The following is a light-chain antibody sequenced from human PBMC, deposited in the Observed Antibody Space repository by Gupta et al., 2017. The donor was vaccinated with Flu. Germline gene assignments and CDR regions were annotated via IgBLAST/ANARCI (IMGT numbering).Light chain of an antibody. CDR3: SSFTSSNSYV. Sequence: QSALTQPASVSGSPGQSITISCTGTSSDIGAYNYVSWYQQHPGKAPKLMIYDVSNRPSGVSDRFSGSKSGNTASLTISGLQIEDETDYFCSSFTSSNSYVSGTGTKVTVL. V-gene: IGLV2-14*03. CDR2: DVS. J-gene: IGLJ1*01. CDR1: SSDIGAYNY.